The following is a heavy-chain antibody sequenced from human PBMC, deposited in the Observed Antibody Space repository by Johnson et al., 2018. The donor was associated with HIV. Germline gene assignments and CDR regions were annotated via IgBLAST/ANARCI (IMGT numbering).Heavy chain of an antibody. J-gene: IGHJ3*02. D-gene: IGHD3-16*01. CDR1: GFTFSSYA. Sequence: QVQLVESGGGVVQPGRSLRLSCATSGFTFSSYAMHWVRQAPGKGLEWIGFMSYDGNNKYYADSVKGRFTISRDNSKNTLYLQMHSLRAEDTALYYCARDQAPWGDDAFDIWGQGTMVIVSS. V-gene: IGHV3-30-3*01. CDR3: ARDQAPWGDDAFDI. CDR2: MSYDGNNK.